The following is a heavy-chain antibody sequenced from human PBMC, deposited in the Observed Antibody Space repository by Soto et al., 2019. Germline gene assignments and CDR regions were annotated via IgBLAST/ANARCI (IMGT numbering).Heavy chain of an antibody. Sequence: QVQLVQSGAEVRKPGASVKVSCKASGYTFTTYGISWVRQAPGQGLEWMGWISGYSGHTKYAQKFQGRVTMTTDTSTSTVYMDRRSLRSDDTAVYYCAREGEMPYYYYGLDVWGQGTTVTVSS. CDR3: AREGEMPYYYYGLDV. CDR2: ISGYSGHT. J-gene: IGHJ6*02. D-gene: IGHD3-16*01. CDR1: GYTFTTYG. V-gene: IGHV1-18*01.